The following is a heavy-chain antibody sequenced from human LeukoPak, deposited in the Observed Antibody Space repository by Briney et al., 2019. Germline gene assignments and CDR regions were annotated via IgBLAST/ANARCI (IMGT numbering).Heavy chain of an antibody. CDR1: GGTFSSYA. V-gene: IGHV1-69*13. CDR2: IIPIFGTA. CDR3: AILVRGVIITAFDY. J-gene: IGHJ4*02. D-gene: IGHD3-10*01. Sequence: ASVKVSCKASGGTFSSYAISWVRQAPGQGLEWVGGIIPIFGTANYAQKFQGRVTITADESTSTAYMELSSLRSEDTAVYYCAILVRGVIITAFDYWGQGTLVTVSS.